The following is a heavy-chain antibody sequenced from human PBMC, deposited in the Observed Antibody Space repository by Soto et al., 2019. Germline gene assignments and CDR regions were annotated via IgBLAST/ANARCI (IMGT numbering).Heavy chain of an antibody. Sequence: EVQLLESGGGLVQPGGSLRLSCAASGFTFSNYAMSWVRQAPGKGLEWVSAISGSGGSTYYADSVKGRFTISRDNSKNTLYLQMNSLRAEDTAVYYCAKAPHCSSTSCYGLWGQGTLVTVSS. D-gene: IGHD2-2*01. CDR3: AKAPHCSSTSCYGL. V-gene: IGHV3-23*01. CDR2: ISGSGGST. CDR1: GFTFSNYA. J-gene: IGHJ4*02.